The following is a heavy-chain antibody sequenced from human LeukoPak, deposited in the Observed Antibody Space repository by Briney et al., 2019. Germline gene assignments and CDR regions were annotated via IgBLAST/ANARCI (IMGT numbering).Heavy chain of an antibody. D-gene: IGHD3-22*01. CDR3: ARNLYYYDSSGYSRALGY. J-gene: IGHJ4*02. CDR2: INHSGST. Sequence: SETLSLTCAVYGGSFRGYYWSWLRQPPGKGLEWIGEINHSGSTNYNPSLKSRVTISVDTSKNQFSLKLSSVTAADTAVYYCARNLYYYDSSGYSRALGYWGQGTLVTVSS. CDR1: GGSFRGYY. V-gene: IGHV4-34*01.